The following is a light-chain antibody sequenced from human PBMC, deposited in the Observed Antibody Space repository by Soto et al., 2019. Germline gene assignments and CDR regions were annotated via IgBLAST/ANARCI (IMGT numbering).Light chain of an antibody. J-gene: IGKJ1*01. CDR2: GAS. CDR1: QSVSSN. V-gene: IGKV3-15*01. CDR3: QQYNNWPQT. Sequence: EKVMTQSPATLSVSPGERATLSCRASQSVSSNLAWYQQKPGQAPRLLIYGASTRATGIPARFSGSGSGTEFTLTISSLQSEDFAVYYCQQYNNWPQTFGQGTRWIS.